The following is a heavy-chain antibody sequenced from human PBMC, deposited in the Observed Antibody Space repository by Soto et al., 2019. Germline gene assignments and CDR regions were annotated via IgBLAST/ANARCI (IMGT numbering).Heavy chain of an antibody. Sequence: SVKVSCKASGGTFSSYAISWVRHAPGQGLEWMGGIIPIFGTANYAQKFQGRVTITADESTSTAYMELSSLRSEDTAVYYCARRIEVSTGWFDPWGQGTLVTVSS. D-gene: IGHD3-22*01. CDR3: ARRIEVSTGWFDP. CDR2: IIPIFGTA. CDR1: GGTFSSYA. J-gene: IGHJ5*02. V-gene: IGHV1-69*13.